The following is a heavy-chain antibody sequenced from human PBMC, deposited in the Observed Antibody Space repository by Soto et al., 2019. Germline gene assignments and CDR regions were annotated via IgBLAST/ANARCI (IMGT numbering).Heavy chain of an antibody. Sequence: QVQLVQSGAEVKTPGASVKVSCKASGYTVARYDMNWVRQAPGQGLEWMGWMNPNSNNTGYAQKFQGRLTMTRDIAWSIAYMELSSLRNEDTAVYYCARSDGYHFNWLDSWGQGTLVTVSS. CDR1: GYTVARYD. CDR2: MNPNSNNT. CDR3: ARSDGYHFNWLDS. J-gene: IGHJ5*01. D-gene: IGHD2-21*01. V-gene: IGHV1-8*01.